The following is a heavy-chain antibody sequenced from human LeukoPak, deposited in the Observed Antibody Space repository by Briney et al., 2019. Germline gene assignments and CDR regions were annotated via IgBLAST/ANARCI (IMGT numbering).Heavy chain of an antibody. Sequence: SETLSLTCTVSGGSISSYYWSWIRQPPGKGLEWIGYIYNSGSINYNPSLKSRVTTSVDTSKKQFSLKLSSVTAADTAIYYCARLRITGGHYYQHGLDVWGQGTTVTVSS. CDR1: GGSISSYY. V-gene: IGHV4-59*08. CDR3: ARLRITGGHYYQHGLDV. J-gene: IGHJ6*02. CDR2: IYNSGSI. D-gene: IGHD2-8*02.